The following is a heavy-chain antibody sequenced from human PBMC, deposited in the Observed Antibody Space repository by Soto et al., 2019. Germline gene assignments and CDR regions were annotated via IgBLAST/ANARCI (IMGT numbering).Heavy chain of an antibody. CDR2: ISPEGSEK. CDR3: ARARIDY. J-gene: IGHJ4*02. CDR1: GFIFSDDW. V-gene: IGHV3-7*03. Sequence: EVQLVESGGGLVQPGGSLRLSCAVSGFIFSDDWMTWVRQAPGKGLEWVATISPEGSEKYYVDSLKGRFTISRDNAKNSLYLQMISLRAEDTARYYCARARIDYWGRGTLITVSS.